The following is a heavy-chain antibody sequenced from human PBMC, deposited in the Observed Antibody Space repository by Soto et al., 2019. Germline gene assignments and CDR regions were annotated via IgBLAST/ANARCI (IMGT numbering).Heavy chain of an antibody. CDR3: ARTLQRSGSGSRDLDY. CDR2: IYHGGNT. Sequence: PSETLSLTCAVSGGSISGSNWWSWVRQPPGKGLEWIGEIYHGGNTNYNPSLESRVTISVDKSKNQFSLKLYSVTAADTAVYYCARTLQRSGSGSRDLDYWGQGTLVTVSS. D-gene: IGHD3-10*01. V-gene: IGHV4-4*02. CDR1: GGSISGSNW. J-gene: IGHJ4*02.